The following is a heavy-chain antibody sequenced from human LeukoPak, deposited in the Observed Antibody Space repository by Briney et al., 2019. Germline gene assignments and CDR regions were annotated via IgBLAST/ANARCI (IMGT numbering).Heavy chain of an antibody. J-gene: IGHJ4*02. CDR2: IYHTGST. CDR3: ARRGRNSSGWQDYL. D-gene: IGHD6-25*01. V-gene: IGHV4-59*11. CDR1: GGSISSHY. Sequence: SETLSLTCTVSGGSISSHYWSWIRQPPGKGLEWIANIYHTGSTNYNPSLSSRVTISIDTAKNQFSLKLTSVTSADTAVYYCARRGRNSSGWQDYLWGQGTLVTVSS.